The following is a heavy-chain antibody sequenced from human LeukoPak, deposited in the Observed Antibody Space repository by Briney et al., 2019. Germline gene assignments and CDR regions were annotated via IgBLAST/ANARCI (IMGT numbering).Heavy chain of an antibody. CDR3: ARYYGSGSPPFDY. CDR2: ISDSSSYI. Sequence: GGSLRLSCTASGFTFSTYNMNWVRQAPGKGLEWVSSISDSSSYIYYADSVKGRFTISRDNAKNSLYLQMNSLRAEDTAVYYCARYYGSGSPPFDYWGQGTLVTVSS. V-gene: IGHV3-21*01. J-gene: IGHJ4*02. D-gene: IGHD3-10*01. CDR1: GFTFSTYN.